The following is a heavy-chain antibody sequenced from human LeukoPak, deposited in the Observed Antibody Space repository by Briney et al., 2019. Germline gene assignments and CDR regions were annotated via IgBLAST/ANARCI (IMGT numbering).Heavy chain of an antibody. V-gene: IGHV3-21*01. CDR2: ISSTSSYI. J-gene: IGHJ4*02. CDR1: GFTFSSYS. D-gene: IGHD3-10*01. Sequence: GGCLRLSCAASGFTFSSYSMNWVRQAPGKGLEWVSSISSTSSYIYYADSVKGRFTISRDNAKNSLYQQMNSLRAKDTAVYYCARDAGYYYGSGSYYSDYWGQGTLVTVSS. CDR3: ARDAGYYYGSGSYYSDY.